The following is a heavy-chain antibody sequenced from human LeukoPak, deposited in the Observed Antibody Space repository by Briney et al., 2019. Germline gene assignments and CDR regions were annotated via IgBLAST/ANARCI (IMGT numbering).Heavy chain of an antibody. CDR3: ARSSGSGSRNYYYYPLDV. CDR2: IYYSGSA. Sequence: SGTLSLTCTVSGDSIRSSYWSWIRQPPGKGLEWIGYIYYSGSANYSPSLKSRVTISLDTSQNQISLNLTSVTAADTAVYYCARSSGSGSRNYYYYPLDVWGQGTTVTVSS. CDR1: GDSIRSSY. V-gene: IGHV4-59*01. J-gene: IGHJ6*02. D-gene: IGHD3-10*01.